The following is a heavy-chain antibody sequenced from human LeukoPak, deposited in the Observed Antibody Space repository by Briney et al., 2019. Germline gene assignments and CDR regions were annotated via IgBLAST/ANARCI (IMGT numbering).Heavy chain of an antibody. Sequence: SETLSLTCTVSGGSISSHYWSWIRQPPGKGLEWIGYIYYSGSTNYNPSLKSRVTISVDTSKNQFSLKLSSVTAADTAVYYCAREVAARPYYYYYYMDVWGKGTTVTASS. V-gene: IGHV4-59*11. CDR1: GGSISSHY. J-gene: IGHJ6*03. CDR3: AREVAARPYYYYYYMDV. CDR2: IYYSGST. D-gene: IGHD6-6*01.